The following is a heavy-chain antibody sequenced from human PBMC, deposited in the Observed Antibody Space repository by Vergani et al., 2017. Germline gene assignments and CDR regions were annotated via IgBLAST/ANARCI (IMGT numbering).Heavy chain of an antibody. J-gene: IGHJ3*02. D-gene: IGHD3-3*01. CDR2: IYYSGST. CDR3: ARLVFGVSIGPGAFDI. CDR1: GGSISSSSYY. V-gene: IGHV4-39*07. Sequence: QLPLQESGPGLVKPSETLSLTCTVSGGSISSSSYYWGWIRQPPGKGLEWIGSIYYSGSTYYNPSLKSRVTISVDTSKNQFSLKLSSVTAADTAVYYCARLVFGVSIGPGAFDIWGQGTMVTVSS.